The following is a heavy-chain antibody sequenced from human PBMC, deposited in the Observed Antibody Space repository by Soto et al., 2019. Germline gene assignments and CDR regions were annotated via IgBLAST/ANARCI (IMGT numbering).Heavy chain of an antibody. J-gene: IGHJ4*02. CDR1: GGTFSSYT. CDR2: IIPILGIA. D-gene: IGHD4-17*01. V-gene: IGHV1-69*04. CDR3: ARDQSPDYGDSGY. Sequence: SVKVSCKASGGTFSSYTISWVRQAPGQGLEWMGRIIPILGIANYAQKFQGRVTITADKSTSTAYMELSSLRSEDTAVYYCARDQSPDYGDSGYWGQGTLVTVSS.